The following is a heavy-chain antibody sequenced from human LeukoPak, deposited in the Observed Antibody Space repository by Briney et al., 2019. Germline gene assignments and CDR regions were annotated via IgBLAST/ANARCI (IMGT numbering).Heavy chain of an antibody. CDR3: AKDLDSSGYLGFDY. J-gene: IGHJ4*02. D-gene: IGHD3-22*01. V-gene: IGHV3-23*01. CDR2: ISGSGGST. Sequence: PGGSLRLSCAASGFTFSSYAMSWVRQAPGKGLEWVSAISGSGGSTYYADSVKGRFTISRDNSENTLYLQMNSLRAEDTAVYYCAKDLDSSGYLGFDYWGQGTLVTVSS. CDR1: GFTFSSYA.